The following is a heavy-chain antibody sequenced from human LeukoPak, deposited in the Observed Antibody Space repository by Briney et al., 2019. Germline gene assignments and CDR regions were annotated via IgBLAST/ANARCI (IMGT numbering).Heavy chain of an antibody. D-gene: IGHD3-22*01. CDR2: IYYSGST. V-gene: IGHV4-59*12. CDR3: ARGSQYHYESGAYYSHDY. J-gene: IGHJ4*02. CDR1: GGSISSYY. Sequence: SETLSLTCTVSGGSISSYYWSWIRQPPGKGLEWIGYIYYSGSTNYNPSLKSRVTISVDKSKNQFSLKLPSVTAADTAVYYCARGSQYHYESGAYYSHDYWGQGTLVTVSS.